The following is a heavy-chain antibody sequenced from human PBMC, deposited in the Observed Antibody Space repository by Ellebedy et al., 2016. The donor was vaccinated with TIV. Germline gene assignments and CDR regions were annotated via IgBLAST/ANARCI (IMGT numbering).Heavy chain of an antibody. CDR1: GFTLNSYA. D-gene: IGHD3-10*01. J-gene: IGHJ5*02. Sequence: GGSLRLSCAASGFTLNSYAMHWVRKAPGKGLEFVSGISSKGGSTYYANSVKGRFTISRDNSKNTLYLQMGSLRPEDMAVYYCARAGYGSGVTNWFDPWGQGTLVTVSS. V-gene: IGHV3-64*01. CDR3: ARAGYGSGVTNWFDP. CDR2: ISSKGGST.